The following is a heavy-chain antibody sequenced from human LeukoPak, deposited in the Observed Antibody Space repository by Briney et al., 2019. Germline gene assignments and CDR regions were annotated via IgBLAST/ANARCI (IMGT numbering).Heavy chain of an antibody. Sequence: SETLSLTCTVSGYSISSGYYWGWIRQPPGKGLEWIGSIYHSGSTYYNPSLKSRVTISVDTSKNQFSLKLSSVTAADTAVYYCARDIGRGSYFVVGGFDYWGQGTLVTVSS. D-gene: IGHD1-26*01. J-gene: IGHJ4*02. CDR2: IYHSGST. CDR1: GYSISSGYY. V-gene: IGHV4-38-2*02. CDR3: ARDIGRGSYFVVGGFDY.